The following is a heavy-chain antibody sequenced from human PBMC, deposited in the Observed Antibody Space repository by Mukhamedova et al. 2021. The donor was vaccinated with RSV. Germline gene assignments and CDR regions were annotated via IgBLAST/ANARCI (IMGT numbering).Heavy chain of an antibody. Sequence: GWIRQPPGKGLEWIGSIYHSGSTYYNPSLKSRVTISVDTSKNQFSLKLSSVTAADTAVYYCASDYRYSSSWYAFDIWGQGTMVT. V-gene: IGHV4-38-2*02. D-gene: IGHD6-13*01. CDR3: ASDYRYSSSWYAFDI. J-gene: IGHJ3*02. CDR2: IYHSGST.